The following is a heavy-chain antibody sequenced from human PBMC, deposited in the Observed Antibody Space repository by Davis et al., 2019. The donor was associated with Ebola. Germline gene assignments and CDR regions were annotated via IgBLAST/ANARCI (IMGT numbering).Heavy chain of an antibody. CDR2: INPNDGRT. V-gene: IGHV1-46*01. Sequence: AASVKVSCKASGYTFTNYYMHWVRQAPGQGLEWMGMINPNDGRTIYAQKFQGRVTVTRDTSTTTVYMDLSSLRSDDTAVYYCARHWGDYGDYLGYWGRGTLVTVSS. D-gene: IGHD4-17*01. J-gene: IGHJ4*02. CDR1: GYTFTNYY. CDR3: ARHWGDYGDYLGY.